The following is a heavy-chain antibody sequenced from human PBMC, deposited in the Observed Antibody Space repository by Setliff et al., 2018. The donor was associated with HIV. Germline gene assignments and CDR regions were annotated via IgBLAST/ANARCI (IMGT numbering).Heavy chain of an antibody. J-gene: IGHJ6*02. CDR3: ARKLRPGHGVDV. CDR1: GFTFRDYW. CDR2: ISPDGSEK. V-gene: IGHV3-7*05. D-gene: IGHD3-10*01. Sequence: GGSLRLSCATSGFTFRDYWMTWVRQAPGGGLQWVASISPDGSEKSLVDSVMGRFTISRDNAKNSLFLQMNSLRVDDTALYYCARKLRPGHGVDVWGQGTTVTVSS.